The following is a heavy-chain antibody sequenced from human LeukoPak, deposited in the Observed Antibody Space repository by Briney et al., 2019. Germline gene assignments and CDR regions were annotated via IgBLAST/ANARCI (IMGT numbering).Heavy chain of an antibody. Sequence: GGSLRLSCAASGFTLSSYWMSWVRQAPGKGLEWVAKIKEDGSEKYYVDSVKGRFTISRDNAKNSLYLQMNSLRAEDTAVYYCTRDDDGPGSGAYDIWGQGTMVTVSS. D-gene: IGHD3-10*01. CDR1: GFTLSSYW. CDR3: TRDDDGPGSGAYDI. J-gene: IGHJ3*02. V-gene: IGHV3-7*01. CDR2: IKEDGSEK.